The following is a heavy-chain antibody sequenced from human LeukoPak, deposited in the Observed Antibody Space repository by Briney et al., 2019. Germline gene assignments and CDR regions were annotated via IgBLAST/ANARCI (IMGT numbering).Heavy chain of an antibody. D-gene: IGHD4-17*01. CDR3: AREDG. CDR2: IRYDGSNK. V-gene: IGHV3-30*02. Sequence: GVSLRLSCAASGLPFSSYGMHWVRQAPGKGLDWVAFIRYDGSNKFYSDSVRGRFTISRDNSKSTLYLQMNSLRPEDTAVYYCAREDGWGQGTLVTVSS. CDR1: GLPFSSYG. J-gene: IGHJ4*02.